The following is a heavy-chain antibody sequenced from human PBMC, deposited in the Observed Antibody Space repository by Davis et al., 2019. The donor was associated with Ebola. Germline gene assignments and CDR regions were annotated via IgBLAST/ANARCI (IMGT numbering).Heavy chain of an antibody. CDR1: GFTFDDYA. Sequence: GESLKISCAASGFTFDDYAMHWVRQAPGKGLEWVSLISGDGGSTYYADSVKGRFTISRDNAKNSLYLQMNSLRAEDTAVYYCTSGITGTRGDYWGQGTLVTVSS. V-gene: IGHV3-43*02. CDR2: ISGDGGST. CDR3: TSGITGTRGDY. D-gene: IGHD1-20*01. J-gene: IGHJ4*02.